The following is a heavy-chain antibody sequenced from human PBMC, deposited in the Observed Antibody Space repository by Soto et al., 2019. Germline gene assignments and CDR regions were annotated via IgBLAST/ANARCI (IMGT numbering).Heavy chain of an antibody. V-gene: IGHV1-69*02. Sequence: QVQLVQSGAEVKKPGSSVKVSCKASGGTFSSYTISWVRQAPGQGLEWMGGIIPILGIANYAQKFQGRVTITADKSTSTAYMELSSLRSEDTAVYYCARAMVVVVAATPTYYYYGMDVWGQGTTVTVSS. CDR1: GGTFSSYT. CDR2: IIPILGIA. D-gene: IGHD2-15*01. CDR3: ARAMVVVVAATPTYYYYGMDV. J-gene: IGHJ6*02.